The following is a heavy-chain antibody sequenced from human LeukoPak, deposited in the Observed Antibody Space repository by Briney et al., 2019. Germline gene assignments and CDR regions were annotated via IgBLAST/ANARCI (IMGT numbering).Heavy chain of an antibody. V-gene: IGHV3-30*02. Sequence: PGGSLRLSCAASGFAFSSYGMHWVRQAPGKGLEWVAFIRYDGSNKYYADSVKGRFTISRDNSKNTLYLQMNSLRAEDTAVYYCAVLRFLEWLPAIDAFDIWGQGTMVTVSS. J-gene: IGHJ3*02. CDR2: IRYDGSNK. D-gene: IGHD3-3*01. CDR3: AVLRFLEWLPAIDAFDI. CDR1: GFAFSSYG.